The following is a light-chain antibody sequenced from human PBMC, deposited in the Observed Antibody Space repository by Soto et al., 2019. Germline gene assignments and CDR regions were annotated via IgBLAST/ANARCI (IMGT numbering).Light chain of an antibody. CDR3: QVWDSSSDHVV. J-gene: IGLJ2*01. Sequence: SYELTQPPSVSVAPGETAKITCGGTNIGNKSVHWYQQKPVQAPVLVIYYDSARPSGIPERFSGSNSGTTATLSINRVEAGDEADYYCQVWDSSSDHVVFGGGTKLTVL. CDR2: YDS. CDR1: NIGNKS. V-gene: IGLV3-21*04.